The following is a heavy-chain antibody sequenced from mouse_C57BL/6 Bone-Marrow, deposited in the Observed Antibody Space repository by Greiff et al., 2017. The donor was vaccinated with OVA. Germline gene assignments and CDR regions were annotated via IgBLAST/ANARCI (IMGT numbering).Heavy chain of an antibody. CDR2: IYPGSGST. D-gene: IGHD2-3*01. Sequence: QVQLQQPGAELVKPGASVKMSCKASGYTFTSYWITWVKQRPGQGLEWIGDIYPGSGSTNYNEKFKSKATLTADTSSSTAYMQLSSLTSEDSAVYYGARGGGLYDGYPTWFAYWGQGTLVTVSA. CDR1: GYTFTSYW. CDR3: ARGGGLYDGYPTWFAY. J-gene: IGHJ3*01. V-gene: IGHV1-55*01.